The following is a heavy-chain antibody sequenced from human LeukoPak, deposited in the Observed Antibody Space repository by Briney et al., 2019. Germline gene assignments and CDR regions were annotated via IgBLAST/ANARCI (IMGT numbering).Heavy chain of an antibody. V-gene: IGHV3-7*03. J-gene: IGHJ6*02. Sequence: GGSPRLSCVVSGFTFSNYWMSWVRQAPGKGLEWVANINQDGSEKYCVDSVKGRFTISRDNARNSLYLQMNSLRAEDTAVYYCARDPGRRQWLIINYGMDVWGQGTTVTVSS. D-gene: IGHD6-19*01. CDR3: ARDPGRRQWLIINYGMDV. CDR1: GFTFSNYW. CDR2: INQDGSEK.